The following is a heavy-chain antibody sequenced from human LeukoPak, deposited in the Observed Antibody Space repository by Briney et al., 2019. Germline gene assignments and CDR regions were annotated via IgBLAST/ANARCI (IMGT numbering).Heavy chain of an antibody. J-gene: IGHJ3*02. V-gene: IGHV5-51*01. CDR2: IYPGVSDT. CDR1: GYSFTSYW. CDR3: ARQRWLAADAFDI. Sequence: GESLQSSCKGSGYSFTSYWIGWVRQMPGKGLEWMGIIYPGVSDTRYSPSFQGQVTISADKSISTAYLQWSSLKASDSAMYYCARQRWLAADAFDIWGQGTIVTLSS. D-gene: IGHD6-19*01.